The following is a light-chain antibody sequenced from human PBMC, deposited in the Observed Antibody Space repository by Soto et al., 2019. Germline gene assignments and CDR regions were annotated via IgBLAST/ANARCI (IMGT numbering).Light chain of an antibody. CDR3: QHYGRSPTWT. CDR1: QSISSNY. V-gene: IGKV3-20*01. CDR2: AAS. Sequence: EIVLPQSTGTLSLSPGERATLSCRTSQSISSNYLAWYQQKPGQAPRLLIYAASSRATGIPDRFSGSGSGTDFTLTISRLEPEDFAVYYCQHYGRSPTWTFGQGTKVDIK. J-gene: IGKJ1*01.